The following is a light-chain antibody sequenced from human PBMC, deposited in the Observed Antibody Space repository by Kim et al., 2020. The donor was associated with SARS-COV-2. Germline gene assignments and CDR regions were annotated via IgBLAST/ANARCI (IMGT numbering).Light chain of an antibody. J-gene: IGLJ3*02. CDR1: TSNVEAAYG. CDR2: DDN. CDR3: QSYDRSLISWV. Sequence: QRVTISCTGHTSNVEAAYGVQWYQHLPETAPRLLIYDDNNRPSGVPDRFSGSRSGTSASLAITGLQAADEADYYCQSYDRSLISWVFGGGTQLTVL. V-gene: IGLV1-40*01.